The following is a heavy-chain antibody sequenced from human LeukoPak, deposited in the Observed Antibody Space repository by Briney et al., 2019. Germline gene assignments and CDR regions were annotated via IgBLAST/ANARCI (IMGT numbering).Heavy chain of an antibody. D-gene: IGHD2-2*01. CDR1: GGSVSSGSYY. J-gene: IGHJ4*02. V-gene: IGHV4-61*01. CDR2: IYYSGST. Sequence: SETLSLTCTVSGGSVSSGSYYWSWIRQPPGKGLEWIGHIYYSGSTNYNPSLKSRVTISVDTSKNQFPLKLSSVTAADTAVYYCARRGYCSSTSCLGLIDYWGQGTLVTVSS. CDR3: ARRGYCSSTSCLGLIDY.